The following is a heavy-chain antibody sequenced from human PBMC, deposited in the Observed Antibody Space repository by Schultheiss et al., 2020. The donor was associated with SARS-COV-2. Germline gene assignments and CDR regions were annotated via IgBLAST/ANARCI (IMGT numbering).Heavy chain of an antibody. CDR1: GFTFSSYA. Sequence: GGSLRLSCAASGFTFSSYAMSWVRQAPGKGLEWVSAISGSGGSTYYADSVKGRFTISRDNSKNTLYLQMNSLRAEDTAVYYCASGGVGRRGLYSSGWFYWGQGTLVTVSS. V-gene: IGHV3-23*01. CDR3: ASGGVGRRGLYSSGWFY. D-gene: IGHD6-19*01. CDR2: ISGSGGST. J-gene: IGHJ4*02.